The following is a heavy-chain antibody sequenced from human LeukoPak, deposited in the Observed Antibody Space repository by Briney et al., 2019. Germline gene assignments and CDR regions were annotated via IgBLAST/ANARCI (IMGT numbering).Heavy chain of an antibody. V-gene: IGHV1-69*05. Sequence: SSVEVSCKASGGTFSSYAISWVRQAPGQGLEWMGRIIPIFGTANYAQTFQGRVTITTDESTSTAYMELSSLRSEDTAVYYCARDFEDCSGGSCLYYFDYWGQGTLVTVSS. CDR3: ARDFEDCSGGSCLYYFDY. D-gene: IGHD2-15*01. CDR2: IIPIFGTA. J-gene: IGHJ4*02. CDR1: GGTFSSYA.